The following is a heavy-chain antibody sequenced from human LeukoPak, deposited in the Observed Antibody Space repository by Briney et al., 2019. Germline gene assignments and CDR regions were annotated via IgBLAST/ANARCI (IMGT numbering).Heavy chain of an antibody. V-gene: IGHV6-1*01. J-gene: IGHJ3*02. CDR3: ARGAGAFDI. CDR2: TYHRSKWYN. Sequence: SQTLSLTCAISGDGVSSNSAAWNWIRLSPSRGLEWLGRTYHRSKWYNDYSVSVKSRITINADTSKNLFSLQLNSVTPEDTAVYYCARGAGAFDIWGQGTMVTVSS. CDR1: GDGVSSNSAA.